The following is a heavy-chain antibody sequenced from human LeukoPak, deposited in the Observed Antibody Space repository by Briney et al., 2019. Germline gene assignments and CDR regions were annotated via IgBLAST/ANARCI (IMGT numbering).Heavy chain of an antibody. CDR2: ISYNSGST. V-gene: IGHV3-9*01. CDR3: ARASGYSYYYYMDV. CDR1: GFTFDDYG. J-gene: IGHJ6*03. Sequence: PGGSLRLSCAASGFTFDDYGMHWVRQPPGKGLEWVSGISYNSGSTGYADSVKGRFTISRDNAKNSLYLQMNSLRAEDTALYYCARASGYSYYYYMDVWGKGTTVTVSS.